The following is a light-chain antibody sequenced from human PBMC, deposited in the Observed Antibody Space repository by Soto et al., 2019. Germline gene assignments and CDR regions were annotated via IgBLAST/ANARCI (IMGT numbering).Light chain of an antibody. CDR1: SSDVGSYNL. V-gene: IGLV2-14*02. CDR3: SSYTPSSTLRV. CDR2: EGS. Sequence: QSALTQPASVSGSPGQSITISCTGTSSDVGSYNLVSWYQQHPGKAPKLMIYEGSKRPSGVSNRFSGSKSGNTASLTISGLQAEDEADYYCSSYTPSSTLRVFGGGTKVTVL. J-gene: IGLJ3*02.